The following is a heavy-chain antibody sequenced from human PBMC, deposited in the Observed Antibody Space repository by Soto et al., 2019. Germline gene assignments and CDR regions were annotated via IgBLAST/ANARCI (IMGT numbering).Heavy chain of an antibody. D-gene: IGHD5-12*01. CDR2: INHSGST. V-gene: IGHV4-34*01. CDR3: ARDPGYGLYY. CDR1: GGSFSGYY. J-gene: IGHJ4*02. Sequence: SETLSLTCAVYGGSFSGYYWSWIRQPPGKGLEWIGEINHSGSTNYNPSLKSRVTISVDRSKNQFSLKLSSVTAADTAVYYCARDPGYGLYYWGQGTLVTVSS.